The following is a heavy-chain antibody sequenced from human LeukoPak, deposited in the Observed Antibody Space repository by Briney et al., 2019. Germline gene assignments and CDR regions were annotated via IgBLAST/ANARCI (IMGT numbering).Heavy chain of an antibody. J-gene: IGHJ4*02. CDR3: AKDIAARQGEFDY. D-gene: IGHD6-6*01. CDR2: IWYDGSNK. CDR1: GFTFSSYG. Sequence: GRSLRLSCAASGFTFSSYGMHWVRQAPGKGLEWVAVIWYDGSNKYYADSVKGRFTISRDNSKNSLYLQMNSLRTEDTALYYCAKDIAARQGEFDYWGQGTLVTVSS. V-gene: IGHV3-33*03.